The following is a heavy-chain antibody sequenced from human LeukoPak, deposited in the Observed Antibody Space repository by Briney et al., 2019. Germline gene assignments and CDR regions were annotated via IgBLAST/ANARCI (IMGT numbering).Heavy chain of an antibody. Sequence: GGSLRLSCAASGFTFSSDSMNWVRQAPGKGLEWVSYISSSSSTIYYADSVKGRFTISRDNAKNSLYLQMNSLRAEDTAVYYCARDQKYGDYSLDYWGQGTLVTVSS. J-gene: IGHJ4*02. CDR2: ISSSSSTI. CDR1: GFTFSSDS. V-gene: IGHV3-48*01. D-gene: IGHD4-17*01. CDR3: ARDQKYGDYSLDY.